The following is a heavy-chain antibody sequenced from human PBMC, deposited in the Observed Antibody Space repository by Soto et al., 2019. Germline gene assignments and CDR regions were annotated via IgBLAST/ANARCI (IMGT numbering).Heavy chain of an antibody. CDR2: MNPNSGNT. CDR3: AVTYYYDSSGYSGDAFDI. CDR1: GYTFTSYD. V-gene: IGHV1-8*01. D-gene: IGHD3-22*01. Sequence: ASVKGSCKASGYTFTSYDINWVRQATGQGLEWMGWMNPNSGNTGYAQKFQGRVTMTRNTSISTAYMELSSLRSEDTAVYYCAVTYYYDSSGYSGDAFDIWGQGTMVTVSS. J-gene: IGHJ3*02.